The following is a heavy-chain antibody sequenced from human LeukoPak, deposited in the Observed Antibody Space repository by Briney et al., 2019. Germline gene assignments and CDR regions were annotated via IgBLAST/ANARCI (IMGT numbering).Heavy chain of an antibody. V-gene: IGHV4-34*01. Sequence: SETLFLNCAVFGVSFSSYYWSWIRQTPGKGLEWIGEINHSGRTNYNPSLKSRVTLSVDTSKNQFSLKMSSVTAPDTAMYYCARRRGCSNDPCPPDYWGQGTLVTVSS. CDR1: GVSFSSYY. CDR2: INHSGRT. CDR3: ARRRGCSNDPCPPDY. D-gene: IGHD2-8*01. J-gene: IGHJ4*02.